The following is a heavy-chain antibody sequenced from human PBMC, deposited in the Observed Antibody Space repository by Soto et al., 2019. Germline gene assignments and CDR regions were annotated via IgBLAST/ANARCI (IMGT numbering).Heavy chain of an antibody. J-gene: IGHJ3*02. Sequence: QVQLVQSGAEVKKPGASVKVSCKASGYTFTDYYMHWVRQAPGQGLEWMGWINPNSGGTKYVQKFQGWVTMTRDTSIRTAHVVLGRLHSDDTALYYCVRVGTSATYYDAFDIWGQGTMVTVSS. CDR3: VRVGTSATYYDAFDI. CDR2: INPNSGGT. V-gene: IGHV1-2*04. CDR1: GYTFTDYY. D-gene: IGHD1-26*01.